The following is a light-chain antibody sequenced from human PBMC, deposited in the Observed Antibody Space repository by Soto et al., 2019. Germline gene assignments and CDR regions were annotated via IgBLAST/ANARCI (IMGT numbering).Light chain of an antibody. CDR3: SSYTNTLTLIV. CDR1: SSDIGSSRY. J-gene: IGLJ1*01. V-gene: IGLV2-14*01. CDR2: EVS. Sequence: QSALTQPASVSGSPGQSITISCTGSSSDIGSSRYVSWYQQHPGKAPKLMISEVSHRPSGVSNRFSGSKSDNTASLTISGLQPEDEADYYCSSYTNTLTLIVFGTGTQLTVL.